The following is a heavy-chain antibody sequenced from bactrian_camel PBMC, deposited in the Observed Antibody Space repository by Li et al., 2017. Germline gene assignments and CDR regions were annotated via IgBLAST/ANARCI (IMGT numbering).Heavy chain of an antibody. CDR1: PWTATTNC. J-gene: IGHJ4*01. CDR2: IYADGEHT. CDR3: AAGGRDLVPGAGYCRWIPNTR. V-gene: IGHV3S6*01. Sequence: HVQLVESGGGSVQTGGSLRLSCKVQPWTATTNCMAWFRQVPGKEREGVAGIYADGEHTYYHDSVKGRFTISKDYADNTLYLQMNSLKPEDTAMYYCAAGGRDLVPGAGYCRWIPNTRWGRGTQVTVS. D-gene: IGHD1*01.